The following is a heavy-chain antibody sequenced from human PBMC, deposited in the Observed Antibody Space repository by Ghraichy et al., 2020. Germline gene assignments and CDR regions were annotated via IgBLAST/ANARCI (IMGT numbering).Heavy chain of an antibody. Sequence: GGSLRLSCVVSGFTFSSYGMHWVRQAPGKGLEWVAVISYDGSNKYYADSVKGRFTISRDNSKNTLYLQMNSLRAEDTAVYYCAKEAVATIPDYWGQGTLVTVSS. CDR1: GFTFSSYG. V-gene: IGHV3-30*18. CDR3: AKEAVATIPDY. CDR2: ISYDGSNK. J-gene: IGHJ4*02. D-gene: IGHD5-12*01.